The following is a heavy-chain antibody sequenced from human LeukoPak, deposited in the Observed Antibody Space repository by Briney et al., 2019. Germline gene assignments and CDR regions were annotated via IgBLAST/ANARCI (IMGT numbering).Heavy chain of an antibody. J-gene: IGHJ6*02. CDR3: ARTITKDV. CDR1: GGFISSYY. CDR2: INHSGST. Sequence: PSETLSLTCTVSGGFISSYYWSWIRQPPGKGLEWIGEINHSGSTNYNPSLKSRVTISVDTSKNQFSLKLSSVTAADTAVYYCARTITKDVWGQGTTVTVSS. D-gene: IGHD5-12*01. V-gene: IGHV4-34*01.